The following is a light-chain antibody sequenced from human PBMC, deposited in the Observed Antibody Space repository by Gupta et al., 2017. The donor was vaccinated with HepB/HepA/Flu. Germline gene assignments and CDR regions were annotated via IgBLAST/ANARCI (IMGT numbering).Light chain of an antibody. CDR2: DDS. J-gene: IGLJ3*02. CDR1: NIGSKS. CDR3: QVWDSNTDHVV. Sequence: SYVLTQPHSGSVAPGKTASLTCGGNNIGSKSVHWYQQKPGQAPVLVVYDDSDRPPGIPDRFSGSNSGNTATLTISRVEAGDEADYYCQVWDSNTDHVVFGGGTKLTVL. V-gene: IGLV3-21*03.